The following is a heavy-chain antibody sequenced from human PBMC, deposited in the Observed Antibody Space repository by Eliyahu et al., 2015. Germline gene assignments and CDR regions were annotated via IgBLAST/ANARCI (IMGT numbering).Heavy chain of an antibody. J-gene: IGHJ4*02. V-gene: IGHV3-74*01. D-gene: IGHD1-26*01. CDR3: ARQGGSYSGFDY. CDR1: GFTFSSYW. Sequence: EVQLVESGGSLVQSGGSLRLSCVASGFTFSSYWMXWVRQAPGKGLVWVSRINTDGSSTRYADSVKGRFTISRDNAKNTLYLQMNSLGAEDTAVYYCARQGGSYSGFDYWGQGTLVTVSS. CDR2: INTDGSST.